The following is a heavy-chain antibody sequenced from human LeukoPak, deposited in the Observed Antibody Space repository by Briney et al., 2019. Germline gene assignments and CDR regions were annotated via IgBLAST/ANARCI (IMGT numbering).Heavy chain of an antibody. V-gene: IGHV5-51*01. CDR3: ARLPGGNPGPEYFQH. Sequence: GESLKISCKGSGYSFTCYWIGWVRQMPGKGLEWMGIIYPGDSDTRYSPSFQGQVTISADKSISTAYLQWSSLKASDTAMYYCARLPGGNPGPEYFQHWGQGTLVTVSS. CDR2: IYPGDSDT. D-gene: IGHD4-23*01. J-gene: IGHJ1*01. CDR1: GYSFTCYW.